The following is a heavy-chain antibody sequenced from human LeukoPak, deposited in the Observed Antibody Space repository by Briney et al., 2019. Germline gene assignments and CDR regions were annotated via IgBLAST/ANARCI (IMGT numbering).Heavy chain of an antibody. V-gene: IGHV1-18*01. CDR2: ISAYNGNT. D-gene: IGHD3-22*01. CDR1: GYTFTSYG. Sequence: ASVKISCKAPGYTFTSYGISWVRQAPGQGLEWMGWISAYNGNTNYAQKLQGRVTMTTDTSTSTAYMELRSLRSDDTAVYYCARDRGSYDSSGYYPDYWGQGTLVTVSS. J-gene: IGHJ4*02. CDR3: ARDRGSYDSSGYYPDY.